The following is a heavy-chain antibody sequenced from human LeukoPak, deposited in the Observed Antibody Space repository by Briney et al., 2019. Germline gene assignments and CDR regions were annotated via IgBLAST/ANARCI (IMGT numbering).Heavy chain of an antibody. Sequence: AGGSLRLSCAASGFTFSSYDMNWVRQAPGKGLEWISYISTSGDLIKYADSVEGRFAISRDNAENSLYLQMNSLRAEDTAVYYCARENDAFDIWGQGTMVTVSS. CDR3: ARENDAFDI. J-gene: IGHJ3*02. CDR1: GFTFSSYD. V-gene: IGHV3-48*03. CDR2: ISTSGDLI.